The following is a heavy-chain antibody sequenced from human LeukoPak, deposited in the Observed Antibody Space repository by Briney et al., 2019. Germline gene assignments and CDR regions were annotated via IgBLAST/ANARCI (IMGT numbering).Heavy chain of an antibody. V-gene: IGHV3-23*01. CDR1: GFTYSSYA. CDR3: AKDHDFWSGYYEDY. Sequence: GASLGLSCAASGFTYSSYAMSWVRQAPGKGLEWVSAISGSGGSTYYADSVKGRFTISRDNSKNTLYLQMNSLRAEDTAVYYCAKDHDFWSGYYEDYWGQGTLVTVSS. CDR2: ISGSGGST. J-gene: IGHJ4*02. D-gene: IGHD3-3*01.